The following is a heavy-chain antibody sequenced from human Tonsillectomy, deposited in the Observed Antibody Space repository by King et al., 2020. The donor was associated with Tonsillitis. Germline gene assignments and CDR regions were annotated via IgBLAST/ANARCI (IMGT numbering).Heavy chain of an antibody. V-gene: IGHV4-39*07. CDR2: VYYTGTT. D-gene: IGHD1-26*01. CDR1: GGSISSNLYF. J-gene: IGHJ3*02. CDR3: ARFDIVGPTKAVDI. Sequence: QLQLQESGPGVVKPSETLSLTCPVSGGSISSNLYFWGCIRQPPGKGLEWIETVYYTGTTYYNPSLKSRVTISVDTTRIRFSLKMNSVTAADTAVYFCARFDIVGPTKAVDIWGQGTRVTVSS.